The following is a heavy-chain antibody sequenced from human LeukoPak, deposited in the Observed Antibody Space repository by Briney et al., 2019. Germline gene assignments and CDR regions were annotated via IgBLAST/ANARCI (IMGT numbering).Heavy chain of an antibody. V-gene: IGHV3-21*01. CDR1: GFTFSSYS. CDR3: ARDYGDYGYFQH. CDR2: ISSSSSYI. Sequence: NPGGSLRLSCAASGFTFSSYSMNWVRQAPGKGLEWLSSISSSSSYIYYADSVKGRFTISRDNAKNSLYLQMNSLRAEDTAVYYCARDYGDYGYFQHWGQGTLVTVSS. J-gene: IGHJ1*01. D-gene: IGHD4-17*01.